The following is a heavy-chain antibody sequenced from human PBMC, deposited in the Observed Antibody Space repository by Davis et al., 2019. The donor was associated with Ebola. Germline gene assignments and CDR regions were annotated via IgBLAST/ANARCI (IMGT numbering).Heavy chain of an antibody. Sequence: GSLRLSCSVSGGSISSSGYNWGWVRQPPGKGLEWLGSIYYTGSTYYNPSLKSRVAMSVDTSKNQFSLRLSSLTAADTAIYYCARQHRVTRPLDLWGQGTLVTVSS. J-gene: IGHJ5*02. D-gene: IGHD4-11*01. V-gene: IGHV4-39*01. CDR2: IYYTGST. CDR1: GGSISSSGYN. CDR3: ARQHRVTRPLDL.